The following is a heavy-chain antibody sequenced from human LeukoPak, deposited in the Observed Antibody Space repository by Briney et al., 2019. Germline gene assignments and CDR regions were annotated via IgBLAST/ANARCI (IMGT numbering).Heavy chain of an antibody. D-gene: IGHD3-10*01. CDR1: GFTFSSYS. V-gene: IGHV3-21*01. CDR3: ARVEYGSGPGTFDY. J-gene: IGHJ4*02. CDR2: ISSSSSYI. Sequence: GGSLRLSCAASGFTFSSYSMNWVREAPGKGLEWVSSISSSSSYIYYADSVKGRFTISRDNAKNSLYLQMNSLRAEDTAVYYCARVEYGSGPGTFDYWGQGTLVTVSS.